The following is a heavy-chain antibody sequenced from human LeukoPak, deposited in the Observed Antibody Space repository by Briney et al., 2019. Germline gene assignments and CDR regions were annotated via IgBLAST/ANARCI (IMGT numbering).Heavy chain of an antibody. D-gene: IGHD5-24*01. CDR2: IYSGGST. V-gene: IGHV3-53*04. Sequence: EGSLRLSCAASGFTVSSNYMSWVRQAPGKGLEWVSVIYSGGSTYYADSVKGRFTISRHNSKNTLYLQMNSLRAEDTAVYYCARARGITSKYYYYYGMDVWGQGTTVTVSS. CDR3: ARARGITSKYYYYYGMDV. CDR1: GFTVSSNY. J-gene: IGHJ6*02.